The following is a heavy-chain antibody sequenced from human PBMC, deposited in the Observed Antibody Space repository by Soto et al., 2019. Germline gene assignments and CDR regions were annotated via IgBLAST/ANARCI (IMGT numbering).Heavy chain of an antibody. J-gene: IGHJ6*02. V-gene: IGHV3-23*01. Sequence: PGGSLRLSCAASEFTFSNYSMSWVRQAPGKGLEWVSSISGNGNYIFYADSVKGRFTISRDNSKNTLYLQMDSLRTEDTAVYYCATELYYYYGMDVWGQGTTVTVSS. CDR3: ATELYYYYGMDV. CDR2: ISGNGNYI. CDR1: EFTFSNYS.